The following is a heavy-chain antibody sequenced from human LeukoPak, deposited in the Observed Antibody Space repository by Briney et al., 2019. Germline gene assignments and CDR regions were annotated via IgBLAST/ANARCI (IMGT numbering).Heavy chain of an antibody. D-gene: IGHD3-10*01. Sequence: SQTLSLTCAISGDSVSSNSAAWNWIRQSPSRGLEWLGRTYYRSKWYNDYAVSVKSRITINPDTSKNQFSLQLNSVTPEDTAVYYCARRGSGSGSYYYYYYYMDVWGKGTTVTISS. CDR1: GDSVSSNSAA. CDR2: TYYRSKWYN. CDR3: ARRGSGSGSYYYYYYYMDV. V-gene: IGHV6-1*01. J-gene: IGHJ6*03.